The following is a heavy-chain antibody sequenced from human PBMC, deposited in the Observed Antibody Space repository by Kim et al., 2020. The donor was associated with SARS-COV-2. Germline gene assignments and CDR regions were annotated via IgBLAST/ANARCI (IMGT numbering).Heavy chain of an antibody. J-gene: IGHJ4*02. CDR2: ISWDGKRT. D-gene: IGHD2-8*01. Sequence: GGSLRLSCAASGFTFSTSPMGWVRQAPGKGLEWVSRISWDGKRTYYADSVKGRVTISSDKSKNTLYLHMDSLRVEDTAVYYCAKGVTNGGFDYWGQGT. V-gene: IGHV3-23*01. CDR3: AKGVTNGGFDY. CDR1: GFTFSTSP.